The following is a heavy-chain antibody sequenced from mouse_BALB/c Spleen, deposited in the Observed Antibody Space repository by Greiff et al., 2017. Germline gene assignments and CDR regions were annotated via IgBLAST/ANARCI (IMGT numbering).Heavy chain of an antibody. CDR2: ISYSGST. J-gene: IGHJ2*01. D-gene: IGHD3-1*01. Sequence: EVKLQESGPGLVKPSQSLSLTCTVTGYSITSDYAWNWIRQFPGNKLEWMGYISYSGSTSYNPSLKSRISITRDTSKNQFFLQLNSVTTEDTATYYCARGSSGLFDYWGQGTTLTVSS. V-gene: IGHV3-2*02. CDR1: GYSITSDYA. CDR3: ARGSSGLFDY.